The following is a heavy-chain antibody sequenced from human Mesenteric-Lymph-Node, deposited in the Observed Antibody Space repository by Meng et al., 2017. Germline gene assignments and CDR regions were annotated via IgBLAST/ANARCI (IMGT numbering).Heavy chain of an antibody. J-gene: IGHJ4*02. Sequence: ASVKVSCKASGGTFSSYAISWVRQAPGQGLEWMGWINTNTGNPTYAQGFTGRFVFSLDTSVSTAYLEISSLKAEDTAVYYCARVFGTYENWGEDYWGQGTLVTVSS. CDR1: GGTFSSYA. CDR2: INTNTGNP. D-gene: IGHD7-27*01. CDR3: ARVFGTYENWGEDY. V-gene: IGHV7-4-1*02.